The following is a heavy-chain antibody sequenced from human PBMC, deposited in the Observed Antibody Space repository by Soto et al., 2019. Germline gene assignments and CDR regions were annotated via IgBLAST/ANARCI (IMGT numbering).Heavy chain of an antibody. CDR1: GFTFSSYA. V-gene: IGHV3-30-3*01. CDR2: ISYDGSNK. J-gene: IGHJ5*02. D-gene: IGHD5-18*01. Sequence: QVQLVESGGGVVQPGRSLILSCAASGFTFSSYAMHWVRQAPGKGLEWVAVISYDGSNKYYADSVKGRFTISRDNSKNTLYLQMNSLRAEDTAVYYCARDVVTAMVTYWFDPWGQGTLVTVSS. CDR3: ARDVVTAMVTYWFDP.